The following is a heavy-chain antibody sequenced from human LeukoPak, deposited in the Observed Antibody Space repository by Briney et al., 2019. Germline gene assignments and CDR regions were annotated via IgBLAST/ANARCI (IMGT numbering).Heavy chain of an antibody. CDR1: GFTFSSYE. CDR2: ISSSGSTI. J-gene: IGHJ6*03. CDR3: ARDTHYSSSSGYYYYYMNV. D-gene: IGHD6-6*01. V-gene: IGHV3-48*03. Sequence: TGGSLRLSCAASGFTFSSYEMNWVRQAPGKGLEWVSYISSSGSTIYYADSVKGRFTISRDNAKNSLYLQMNSLRAEDTAVYYCARDTHYSSSSGYYYYYMNVWGKGTTVTVSS.